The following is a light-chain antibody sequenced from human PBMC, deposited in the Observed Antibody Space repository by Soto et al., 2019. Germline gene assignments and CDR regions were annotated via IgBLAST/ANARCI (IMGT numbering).Light chain of an antibody. Sequence: IQLTQSPSSLSASVGDRVTITCRASQGISSFLGWYQQKPGEAPKLLIYAASTLRSGVQPRFSGISSGTDFTLTISSLQPEDFATYYCQQLDSYPITFGQGTRLEIK. V-gene: IGKV1-9*01. CDR2: AAS. CDR1: QGISSF. CDR3: QQLDSYPIT. J-gene: IGKJ5*01.